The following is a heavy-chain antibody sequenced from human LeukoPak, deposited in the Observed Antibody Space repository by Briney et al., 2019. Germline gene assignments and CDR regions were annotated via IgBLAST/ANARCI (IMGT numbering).Heavy chain of an antibody. V-gene: IGHV3-23*01. CDR2: ISGGGGST. Sequence: GGSLRLCCAASGFTFSSYAMSWVRQAPGKGLEWVSGISGGGGSTDYGDSVKGRFTISRDNSKNTLYLQMNSLRAEDTAVYYCAKDRYNAVRNFDYWGQGTLVTVSS. CDR3: AKDRYNAVRNFDY. J-gene: IGHJ4*02. D-gene: IGHD5-24*01. CDR1: GFTFSSYA.